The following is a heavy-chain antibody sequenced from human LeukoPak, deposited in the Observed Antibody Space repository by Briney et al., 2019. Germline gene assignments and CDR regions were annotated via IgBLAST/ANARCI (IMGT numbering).Heavy chain of an antibody. CDR1: GFTFSSYS. J-gene: IGHJ3*02. CDR3: ASYNWNYVVHAFDT. V-gene: IGHV3-21*01. D-gene: IGHD1-7*01. Sequence: PGGSLRLSCAASGFTFSSYSMNWVRQAPGKGLEWVSSISSSSSYIYYADSMKGRFTISRDNAKNSLYLQMNSLRAEDTAVYYCASYNWNYVVHAFDTWGQGTMVTVSS. CDR2: ISSSSSYI.